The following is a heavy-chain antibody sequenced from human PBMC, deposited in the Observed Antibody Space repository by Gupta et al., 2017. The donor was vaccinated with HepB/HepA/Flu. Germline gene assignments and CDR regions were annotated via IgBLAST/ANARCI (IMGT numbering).Heavy chain of an antibody. J-gene: IGHJ5*02. CDR2: IRSKANSYAT. D-gene: IGHD6-13*01. CDR1: GFTFSGSA. V-gene: IGHV3-73*01. Sequence: EVQLVESGGGLVQPGGSLNLSCAASGFTFSGSAMHWVRQASGKGLEWVGRIRSKANSYATTYAASVKGRFTISRDDSKNTAYLQMNSLKTEDTAVYYCTRLSSSWTFPWGQGTLVTVSS. CDR3: TRLSSSWTFP.